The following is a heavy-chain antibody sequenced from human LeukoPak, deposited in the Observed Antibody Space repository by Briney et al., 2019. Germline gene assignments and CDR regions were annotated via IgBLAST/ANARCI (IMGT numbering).Heavy chain of an antibody. CDR2: IYSGGST. CDR1: GFTVSNNY. CDR3: ARGDGSYNALDI. D-gene: IGHD1-26*01. V-gene: IGHV3-53*01. J-gene: IGHJ3*02. Sequence: GGSLRLSCAASGFTVSNNYMSWVRQAPGKGLEWVSVIYSGGSTYYADSVKGQFTISRDDSKNTLYLQMNSLRAEDTAVYYCARGDGSYNALDIWGQGTMVTVSP.